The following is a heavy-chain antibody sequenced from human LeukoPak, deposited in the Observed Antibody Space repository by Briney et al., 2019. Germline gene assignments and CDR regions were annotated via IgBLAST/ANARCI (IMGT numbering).Heavy chain of an antibody. J-gene: IGHJ4*02. CDR1: GYTFTSYG. D-gene: IGHD6-13*01. CDR2: ISAYNGNT. Sequence: ASVKVSCKASGYTFTSYGISWVRQAPGQGLEWMGWISAYNGNTNYAQKLQGRVTMTTDTSTSTAYMELRSLRADDTAVYYCARDIGSSWIEYFDYWGQGTLVTVSS. V-gene: IGHV1-18*01. CDR3: ARDIGSSWIEYFDY.